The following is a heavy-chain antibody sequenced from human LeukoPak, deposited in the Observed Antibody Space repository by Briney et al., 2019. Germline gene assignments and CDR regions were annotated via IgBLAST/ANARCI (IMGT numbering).Heavy chain of an antibody. J-gene: IGHJ6*02. V-gene: IGHV4-4*07. CDR3: ARSGSYYSYYYYYGMDV. D-gene: IGHD1-26*01. CDR2: IYTSGST. Sequence: SETLSLTCTVSGGSISSYYWSWIRQPAGKGLEWIGRIYTSGSTNYNPSLKSRVTMSVDTSKNQFSLKLSSVTAADTAVYYCARSGSYYSYYYYYGMDVWGQGTTVTVSS. CDR1: GGSISSYY.